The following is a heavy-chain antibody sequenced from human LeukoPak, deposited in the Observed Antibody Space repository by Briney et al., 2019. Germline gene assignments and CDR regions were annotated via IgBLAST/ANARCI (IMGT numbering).Heavy chain of an antibody. CDR1: GGSISTYF. J-gene: IGHJ4*02. V-gene: IGHV4-59*01. Sequence: SETLSLTCSVSGGSISTYFWSWIRQPPGRGLEWIAYIYYNVNTSYNPSPKSRVTISVDTSKNQFSLKLSSVTAADTAMYYCARMTGNYLTGYYFDYWGQGTPVTVSS. CDR3: ARMTGNYLTGYYFDY. CDR2: IYYNVNT. D-gene: IGHD1-7*01.